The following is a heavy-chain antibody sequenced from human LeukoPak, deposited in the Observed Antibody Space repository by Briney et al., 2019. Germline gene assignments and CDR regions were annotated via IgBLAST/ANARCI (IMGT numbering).Heavy chain of an antibody. CDR3: ARGSPYDFWSGLGALYYYYGMDV. Sequence: GASVKVSCKASGYTFTSYGISWVRQAPGQGLEWMGWISAYNGDTNYAQKLQGRATMTTDTSTSTAYMELRSLRSDDTAVYYCARGSPYDFWSGLGALYYYYGMDVWGQGTTVTVSS. CDR1: GYTFTSYG. J-gene: IGHJ6*02. D-gene: IGHD3-3*01. CDR2: ISAYNGDT. V-gene: IGHV1-18*01.